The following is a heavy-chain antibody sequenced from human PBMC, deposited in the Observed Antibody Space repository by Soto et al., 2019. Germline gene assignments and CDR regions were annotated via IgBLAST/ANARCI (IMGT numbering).Heavy chain of an antibody. D-gene: IGHD3-10*01. CDR3: AREIPSRRAGWFDP. CDR2: ISSSSRTI. J-gene: IGHJ5*02. V-gene: IGHV3-48*02. Sequence: PGVSLRLSCAASGFTFSSYTMNWVRQAPGKGLEWVSYISSSSRTIYYADSVKGRFTISRDNAKNSLYLQMNSLRDEDTAVYYCAREIPSRRAGWFDPWGQGTLVTVSS. CDR1: GFTFSSYT.